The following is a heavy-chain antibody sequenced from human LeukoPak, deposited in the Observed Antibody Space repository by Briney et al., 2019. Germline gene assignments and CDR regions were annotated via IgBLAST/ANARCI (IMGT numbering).Heavy chain of an antibody. J-gene: IGHJ6*02. Sequence: PGGSLRLSCAASGFTFSSYEMNWVRQAPGKGLEWVSYISSSGSTIYYADSVKGRFTISRDNAKNSLYLQMNSLRAEDTAVYYCARVLLRYFDWLPTSYGMDVWGQGTTATVSS. D-gene: IGHD3-9*01. CDR1: GFTFSSYE. V-gene: IGHV3-48*03. CDR3: ARVLLRYFDWLPTSYGMDV. CDR2: ISSSGSTI.